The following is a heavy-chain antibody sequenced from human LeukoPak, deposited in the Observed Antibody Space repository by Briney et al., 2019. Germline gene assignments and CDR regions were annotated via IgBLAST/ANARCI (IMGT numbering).Heavy chain of an antibody. CDR3: ARVRDYYDVLKSYYFDY. J-gene: IGHJ4*02. V-gene: IGHV3-20*01. CDR1: GFTFDDYG. CDR2: INWNGGST. D-gene: IGHD3-22*01. Sequence: PGGSLRLSCAASGFTFDDYGMSWVRQAPGKGLERVSGINWNGGSTGYADSVKGRFTISRDNAKNSLYLQMNSLRAEDTALYHCARVRDYYDVLKSYYFDYWGQGTLVTVSS.